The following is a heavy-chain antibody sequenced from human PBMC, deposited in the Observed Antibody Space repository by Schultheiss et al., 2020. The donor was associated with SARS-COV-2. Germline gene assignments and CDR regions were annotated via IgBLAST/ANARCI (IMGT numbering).Heavy chain of an antibody. CDR2: IKSDGSST. CDR3: ARAYYYDSSGYYGWFDP. CDR1: GFTFSSYW. D-gene: IGHD3-22*01. Sequence: GGSLRLSCAASGFTFSSYWMHWVRQAPGKGLVWVSRIKSDGSSTTYADPVKGRFTISRDNAKNTLYLQMNSLRAEDTAVYYCARAYYYDSSGYYGWFDPWGQGTLVTVSS. V-gene: IGHV3-74*01. J-gene: IGHJ5*02.